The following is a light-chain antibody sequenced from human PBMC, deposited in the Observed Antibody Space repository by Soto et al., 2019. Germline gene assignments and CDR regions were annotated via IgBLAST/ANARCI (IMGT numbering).Light chain of an antibody. CDR2: DAS. CDR1: QRVSSY. V-gene: IGKV3-11*01. CDR3: QQRSTWPRLT. Sequence: EIVLTQSPATLSLSPGERATLSCRASQRVSSYLVWYQQKPGQAPRLLIYDASNRATGIPARFSGSGSGTDFTLTISSLEPEDFAVYYCQQRSTWPRLTFGGGTKVDIK. J-gene: IGKJ4*01.